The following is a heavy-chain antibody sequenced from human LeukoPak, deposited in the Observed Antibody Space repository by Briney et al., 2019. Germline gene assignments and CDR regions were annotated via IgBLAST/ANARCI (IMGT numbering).Heavy chain of an antibody. CDR3: ARKRERYYDSLIDY. D-gene: IGHD3-22*01. J-gene: IGHJ4*02. Sequence: GGSLRLSCAASGFTFSSSVMSWVRQAPGKGLEWVSSIGGSGGDTYYADSVKGRFTISRDNSKNTLYLQMNSLRVEDTAVYYCARKRERYYDSLIDYWGQGILATVSS. CDR2: IGGSGGDT. V-gene: IGHV3-23*01. CDR1: GFTFSSSV.